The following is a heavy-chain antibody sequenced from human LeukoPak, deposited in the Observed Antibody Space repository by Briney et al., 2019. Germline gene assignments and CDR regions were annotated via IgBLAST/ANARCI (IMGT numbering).Heavy chain of an antibody. Sequence: GESLKISCKAPGYTFTHQWIGWVRQMSGSGLEWMGIIDPRDSDTIYSPSFQGHVTISADTSINTAYLEWSSLEASDTAIYYCARHSDVIGAIWGQGTLVTVSS. D-gene: IGHD3-16*02. CDR2: IDPRDSDT. CDR1: GYTFTHQW. V-gene: IGHV5-51*01. J-gene: IGHJ4*02. CDR3: ARHSDVIGAI.